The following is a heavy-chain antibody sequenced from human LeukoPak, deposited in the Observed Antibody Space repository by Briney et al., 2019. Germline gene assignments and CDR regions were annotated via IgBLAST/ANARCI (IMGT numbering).Heavy chain of an antibody. CDR1: GGTFSSYA. CDR3: ARDLRANYYASID. Sequence: ASVTVSCTASGGTFSSYAISWVRQAPGQGLEWMGGIIPIFGTANYAQKFQGRVAITTDESTSTAYMELSSLRSEDTAVYYCARDLRANYYASIDWGQGTLVTVSS. J-gene: IGHJ4*02. D-gene: IGHD3-10*01. CDR2: IIPIFGTA. V-gene: IGHV1-69*05.